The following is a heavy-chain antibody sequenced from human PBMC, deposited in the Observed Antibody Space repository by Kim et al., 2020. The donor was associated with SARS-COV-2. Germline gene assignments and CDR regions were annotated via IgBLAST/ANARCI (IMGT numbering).Heavy chain of an antibody. CDR1: GGSISNYY. J-gene: IGHJ4*02. V-gene: IGHV4-59*01. D-gene: IGHD6-13*01. CDR3: SRYSSSWNYFDY. Sequence: SETLSLTCTVSGGSISNYYWTWIRQSPGKGLEWIAYISYSVSANYNPSLKSRVTISVDTSKNQFHLKVISVTAADTAVYYCSRYSSSWNYFDYWGQGTLVTVSS. CDR2: ISYSVSA.